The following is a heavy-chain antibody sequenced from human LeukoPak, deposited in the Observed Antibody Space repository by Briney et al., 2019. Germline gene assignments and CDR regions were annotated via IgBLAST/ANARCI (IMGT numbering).Heavy chain of an antibody. V-gene: IGHV5-51*01. CDR1: GYRFTSYW. CDR3: ARSLGKAGPGWFDR. J-gene: IGHJ5*02. CDR2: IYPGDSDT. Sequence: GASLKISCKGSGYRFTSYWIGWVRQMPGKGLEWMGIIYPGDSDTGYSPSFQGQVTISADKSISTAYLQWSSLKASDTAMYYCARSLGKAGPGWFDRWGQGTLVTVSS. D-gene: IGHD6-13*01.